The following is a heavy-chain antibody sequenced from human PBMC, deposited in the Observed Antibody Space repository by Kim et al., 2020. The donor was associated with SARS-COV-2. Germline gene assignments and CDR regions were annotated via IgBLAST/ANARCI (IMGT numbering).Heavy chain of an antibody. CDR3: ASSVEEMERWLHFDY. D-gene: IGHD5-12*01. Sequence: QKFQGRVTITADESTSTAYMELSSLRSEDTAVYYCASSVEEMERWLHFDYWGQGTLVTVSS. J-gene: IGHJ4*02. V-gene: IGHV1-69*01.